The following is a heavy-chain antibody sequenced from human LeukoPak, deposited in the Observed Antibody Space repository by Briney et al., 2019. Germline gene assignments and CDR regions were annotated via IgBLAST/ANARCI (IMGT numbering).Heavy chain of an antibody. CDR3: ARDGGCSGGTCYSRYFQP. V-gene: IGHV1-3*01. D-gene: IGHD2-15*01. CDR2: INAGDGNT. J-gene: IGHJ1*01. CDR1: GYTFTSYA. Sequence: ASVKLSCKASGYTFTSYAIHWVRQAPGQRLEWMGWINAGDGNTKYSHQLQGRVTITRDTSATTAYMDLSKLRSEDTAMYYCARDGGCSGGTCYSRYFQPWGHGTLGTVSS.